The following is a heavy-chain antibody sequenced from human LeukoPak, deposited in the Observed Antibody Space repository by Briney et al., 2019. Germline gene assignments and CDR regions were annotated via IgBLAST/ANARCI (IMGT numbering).Heavy chain of an antibody. CDR3: TRWLSH. Sequence: GGSLRLSCAASGFTVSSNYMTWVRQAPGKGLEWVSVIYSGGTASYADSVKGRFTISRDDSKNTLYLQMNSLRGEDTAVYYCTRWLSHWGQGTLVTVSS. J-gene: IGHJ4*02. CDR2: IYSGGTA. CDR1: GFTVSSNY. V-gene: IGHV3-66*01. D-gene: IGHD3-10*01.